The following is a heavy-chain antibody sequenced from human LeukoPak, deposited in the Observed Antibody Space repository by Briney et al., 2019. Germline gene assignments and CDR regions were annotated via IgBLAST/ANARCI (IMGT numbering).Heavy chain of an antibody. CDR2: IYYTGST. CDR3: ARGSKAAPGTFDY. Sequence: PSETLSLTCTGSGGSISSYYWSWIRQPPGKGLEWIGYIYYTGSTDYNPSLKSRVAISVDTSKNQFSLKLSSVTAADTAVYYCARGSKAAPGTFDYWGQGTLVTVSS. V-gene: IGHV4-59*01. D-gene: IGHD6-13*01. J-gene: IGHJ4*02. CDR1: GGSISSYY.